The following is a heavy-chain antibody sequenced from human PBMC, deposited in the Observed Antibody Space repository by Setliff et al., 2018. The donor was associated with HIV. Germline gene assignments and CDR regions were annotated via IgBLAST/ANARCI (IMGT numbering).Heavy chain of an antibody. D-gene: IGHD1-26*01. CDR3: AREVGSTHQAFDI. CDR2: ISSSDYM. V-gene: IGHV3-21*01. CDR1: GFTFSSYT. J-gene: IGHJ3*02. Sequence: GGSLRLSCAASGFTFSSYTMNWVRQAPGKGLEWISSISSSDYMYYADSVKGRFTISRDNAKNSLYLQMSSLRAEDTAVYYCAREVGSTHQAFDIWGQGTMVTVS.